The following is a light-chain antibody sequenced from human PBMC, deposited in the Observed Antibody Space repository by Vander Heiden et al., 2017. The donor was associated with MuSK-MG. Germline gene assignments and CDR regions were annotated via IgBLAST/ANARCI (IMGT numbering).Light chain of an antibody. J-gene: IGLJ1*01. V-gene: IGLV2-23*02. CDR2: DVS. Sequence: QSALTQPASVSGSPGQSITISCTGTSSDVGSYNLVSWYQQHPGKAPKLMISDVSKRPSGLSNRFSGSKSGNTASLTISGLQAEDEADYYCCSYAGSSTFVFGTGTKVTVL. CDR1: SSDVGSYNL. CDR3: CSYAGSSTFV.